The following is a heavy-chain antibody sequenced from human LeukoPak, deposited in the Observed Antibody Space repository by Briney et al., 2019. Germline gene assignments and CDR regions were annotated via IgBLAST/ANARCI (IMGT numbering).Heavy chain of an antibody. CDR3: ARLPYHTYCGGDCPPYFDY. D-gene: IGHD2-21*02. CDR2: IYYSGST. J-gene: IGHJ4*02. V-gene: IGHV4-39*07. Sequence: PSETLSLTCTVSGGSISSSSYYWGWIRQPPGKGLEWIGSIYYSGSTYYNPSLKSRVTISVDTSKNQFSLILSSVAAADTAVYYCARLPYHTYCGGDCPPYFDYWGQGTLVTVSS. CDR1: GGSISSSSYY.